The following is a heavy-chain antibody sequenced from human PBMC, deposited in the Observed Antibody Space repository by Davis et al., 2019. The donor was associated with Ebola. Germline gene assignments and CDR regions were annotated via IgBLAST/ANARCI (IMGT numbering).Heavy chain of an antibody. Sequence: SVQVSCKASRGTFSSYAISWVRQAPGQGLEWMGGIIPIFGTAHYAQKFQGRVTITADESTSTAYMELSSLRSEDTAVYYCARDDVVVTAPEPFQHWGQGTLVTVSS. CDR2: IIPIFGTA. D-gene: IGHD2-21*02. J-gene: IGHJ1*01. V-gene: IGHV1-69*13. CDR3: ARDDVVVTAPEPFQH. CDR1: RGTFSSYA.